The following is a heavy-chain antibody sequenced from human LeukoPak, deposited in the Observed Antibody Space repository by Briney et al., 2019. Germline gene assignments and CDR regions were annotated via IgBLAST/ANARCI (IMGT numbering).Heavy chain of an antibody. CDR1: GGSISSYY. D-gene: IGHD5-24*01. Sequence: PSETLSLTCTVSGGSISSYYWSWIRQPPGKGLEWIGYIYYSGSTNYNPSLKSRVTISADTSKNQFSLKLSSVTAADTAVYYCARSRDGYNQNTPLYYWGQGTLVTVSS. CDR2: IYYSGST. CDR3: ARSRDGYNQNTPLYY. V-gene: IGHV4-59*01. J-gene: IGHJ4*02.